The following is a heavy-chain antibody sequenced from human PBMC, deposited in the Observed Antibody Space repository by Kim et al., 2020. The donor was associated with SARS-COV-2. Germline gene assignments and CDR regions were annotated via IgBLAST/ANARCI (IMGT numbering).Heavy chain of an antibody. V-gene: IGHV3-48*03. CDR3: AREGDYYDSSGYFDHFDY. J-gene: IGHJ4*02. Sequence: KGRFTISRDNAKNSLYLQMNSLRAEDTAVYYCAREGDYYDSSGYFDHFDYWGQGTLVTVSS. D-gene: IGHD3-22*01.